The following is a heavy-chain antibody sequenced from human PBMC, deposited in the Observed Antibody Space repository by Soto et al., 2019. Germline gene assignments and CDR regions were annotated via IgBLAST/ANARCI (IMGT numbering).Heavy chain of an antibody. CDR1: GGSISSYY. V-gene: IGHV4-59*01. Sequence: SETLSLTCTVSGGSISSYYWSWIRQPPGKGLEWIGYIYYSGSTNYNPSLKSRVTISVDTSKNQFSLKLSSVTAADTAVYYCARDVRKGVDYWGQGTLVTVSS. D-gene: IGHD3-16*01. CDR3: ARDVRKGVDY. J-gene: IGHJ4*02. CDR2: IYYSGST.